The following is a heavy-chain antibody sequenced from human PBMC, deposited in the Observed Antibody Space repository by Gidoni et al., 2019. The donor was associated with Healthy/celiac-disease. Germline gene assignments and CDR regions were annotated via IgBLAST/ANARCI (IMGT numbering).Heavy chain of an antibody. CDR3: AREATYYDFWSGYYYGPFDY. D-gene: IGHD3-3*01. Sequence: QVQLVESAGGVVQPGRSLRLSCAPSGFTVSSYAMHGVRHAPGKGLESVAVISYDGINAYYSDAVKGRFTISRDNSKNTLYLQMSSLRAEDTAVYYCAREATYYDFWSGYYYGPFDYWGQGTLVTVSS. CDR2: ISYDGINA. V-gene: IGHV3-30-3*01. J-gene: IGHJ4*02. CDR1: GFTVSSYA.